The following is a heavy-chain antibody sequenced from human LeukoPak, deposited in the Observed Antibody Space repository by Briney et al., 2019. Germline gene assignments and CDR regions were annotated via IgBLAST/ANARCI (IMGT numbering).Heavy chain of an antibody. V-gene: IGHV3-23*01. J-gene: IGHJ5*02. CDR3: ARSQPRDSGTYLFDWFDP. CDR2: ISGSGGST. Sequence: GGSLRLSCAASGFTFSSYAMSWVRQAPGKGLEWVSAISGSGGSTYYADSVKGRFTISRDNAKNSLYLQLNSLRAEDTAVYYCARSQPRDSGTYLFDWFDPWGQGTLVTVSS. D-gene: IGHD3-10*01. CDR1: GFTFSSYA.